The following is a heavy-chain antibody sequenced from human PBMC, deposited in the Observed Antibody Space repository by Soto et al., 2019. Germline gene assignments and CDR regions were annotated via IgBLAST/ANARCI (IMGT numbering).Heavy chain of an antibody. D-gene: IGHD3-22*01. CDR1: GFTFTSSA. V-gene: IGHV1-58*02. J-gene: IGHJ3*02. CDR2: IVVGSGNT. Sequence: SVKVSCKASGFTFTSSAMQWVRQARGQRLEWIGWIVVGSGNTNYAQKFQGRVTMTRDTSTSTVYMELSSLRSEDTAVYYCARDYYDSSGYYSDAFDIWGQGTMVTVSS. CDR3: ARDYYDSSGYYSDAFDI.